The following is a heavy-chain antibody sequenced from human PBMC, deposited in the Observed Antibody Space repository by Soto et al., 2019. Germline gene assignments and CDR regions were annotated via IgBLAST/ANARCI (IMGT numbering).Heavy chain of an antibody. Sequence: GGSLRLSCAASGFTFSSYAMIWVRQAPGKGLEWVSAISGSGGSTYYADSVKGRFTISRDNSKNTLYLQMNSLRAEDTAVYYCAKDLVFEYSSGWYDYWGQGTLVTVSS. J-gene: IGHJ4*02. D-gene: IGHD6-19*01. V-gene: IGHV3-23*01. CDR3: AKDLVFEYSSGWYDY. CDR2: ISGSGGST. CDR1: GFTFSSYA.